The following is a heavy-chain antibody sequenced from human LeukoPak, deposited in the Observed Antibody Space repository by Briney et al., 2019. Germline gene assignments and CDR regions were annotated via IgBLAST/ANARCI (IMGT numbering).Heavy chain of an antibody. J-gene: IGHJ4*02. V-gene: IGHV3-49*04. CDR2: IRSKAYGGTT. CDR1: GFTFGDYA. D-gene: IGHD3-10*01. CDR3: TREPTMSNHYGSGSPHY. Sequence: PGGSLRLSCTASGFTFGDYAMSWVRQAPGKGLEWVGFIRSKAYGGTTEYAASVKGRFTISRDDSKSIAYLQMNSLKTEDTAVYYCTREPTMSNHYGSGSPHYWGQGTLVTVSS.